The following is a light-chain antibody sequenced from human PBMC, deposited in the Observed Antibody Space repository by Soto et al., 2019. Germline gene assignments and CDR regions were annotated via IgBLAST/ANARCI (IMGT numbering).Light chain of an antibody. Sequence: SYELTQPPSVSVAPGKTARISCGGNNIGGKSVNWYQRKPGQAPVLVIYSDPDLPSVSPERFSGSNSGNTATLTISRVEAGDEADYYCQVWDSSSAHVVFGGGTKLTVL. V-gene: IGLV3-21*04. CDR2: SDP. CDR3: QVWDSSSAHVV. J-gene: IGLJ2*01. CDR1: NIGGKS.